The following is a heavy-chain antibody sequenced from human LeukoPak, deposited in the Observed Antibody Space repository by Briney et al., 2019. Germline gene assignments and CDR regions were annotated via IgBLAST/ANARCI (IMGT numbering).Heavy chain of an antibody. CDR2: IYSGGST. J-gene: IGHJ4*02. V-gene: IGHV3-66*02. Sequence: GGSLRLSCAASGFTVSSNYMSWVRQAPGKGLEWVSVIYSGGSTYYADSVKGRFTISRDNSKNTLYLQMNSLRAVDTAVYYCARAPYGDYGYDYWGQGTLVTVSS. CDR1: GFTVSSNY. D-gene: IGHD4-17*01. CDR3: ARAPYGDYGYDY.